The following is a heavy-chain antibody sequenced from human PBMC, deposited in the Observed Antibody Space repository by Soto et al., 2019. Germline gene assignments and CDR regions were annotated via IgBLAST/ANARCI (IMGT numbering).Heavy chain of an antibody. CDR3: VRGDGGLDQ. J-gene: IGHJ4*02. CDR1: GFTLNNYW. CDR2: IINDGSAT. V-gene: IGHV3-74*01. D-gene: IGHD4-17*01. Sequence: DVQVVESGGGLVQPGGSLRLSCTTSGFTLNNYWMHWVHQAPGKGLVWVSHIINDGSATSYADSVKGRFAISRDNARNTVYLQMSSLRVEDTAVYYCVRGDGGLDQWGQGTLVTVSS.